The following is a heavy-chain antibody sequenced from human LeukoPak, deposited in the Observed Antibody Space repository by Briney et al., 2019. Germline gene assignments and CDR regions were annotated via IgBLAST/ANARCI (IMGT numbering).Heavy chain of an antibody. V-gene: IGHV3-30-3*01. CDR3: ARDRQWLVDFDY. D-gene: IGHD6-19*01. Sequence: GGSLRLSCAASGFTFSSYAMHWVRQAPGKGLEWVAVISYDGSNKYYADSVKGRFTISRDNSKNTLYLQMNSLRAEDTAVYYCARDRQWLVDFDYWGQGTLVTVSS. CDR1: GFTFSSYA. CDR2: ISYDGSNK. J-gene: IGHJ4*02.